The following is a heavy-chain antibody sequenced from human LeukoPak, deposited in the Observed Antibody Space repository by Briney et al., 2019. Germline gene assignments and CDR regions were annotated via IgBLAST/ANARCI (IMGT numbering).Heavy chain of an antibody. V-gene: IGHV3-23*01. Sequence: GGSLRLSCAASGFTFINYAMSWVRQAPGRGLEWVSVICGNAACTYYADSVKGRFIISRDNSKNTMYLHLQMNSLRAEDTAVYYCARHLATSGSYPLDYWGQGTPVTVSS. D-gene: IGHD3-16*01. CDR1: GFTFINYA. J-gene: IGHJ4*02. CDR2: ICGNAACT. CDR3: ARHLATSGSYPLDY.